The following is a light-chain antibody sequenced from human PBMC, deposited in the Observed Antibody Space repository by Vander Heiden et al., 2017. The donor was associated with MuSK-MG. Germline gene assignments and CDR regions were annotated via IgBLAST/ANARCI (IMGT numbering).Light chain of an antibody. CDR2: AAS. CDR3: QQYYSYPPVT. CDR1: HGISSY. V-gene: IGKV1-8*01. J-gene: IGKJ2*01. Sequence: IRMTQSPSSLSASKGDRVTITCRASHGISSYLAWYQQKPGKAPKLLLYAASTLQSWVPSRFIGSGSGTDFTLTISCLQSEDFATYYCQQYYSYPPVTFGQGTKLEIK.